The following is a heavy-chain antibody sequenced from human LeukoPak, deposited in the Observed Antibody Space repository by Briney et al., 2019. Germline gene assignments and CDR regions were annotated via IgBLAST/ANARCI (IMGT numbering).Heavy chain of an antibody. CDR3: ARDPAEFGNHFDY. V-gene: IGHV4-4*02. CDR1: GGSISSSNW. Sequence: SGTLSLTCAASGGSISSSNWWSWVRQPPGKGLEWIGEIYHSGSTNYNPSLKSRVTISVDKSKNQFSLKLSSVTAADTAVYYCARDPAEFGNHFDYWGQGTLVTVSS. J-gene: IGHJ4*02. CDR2: IYHSGST. D-gene: IGHD3-10*01.